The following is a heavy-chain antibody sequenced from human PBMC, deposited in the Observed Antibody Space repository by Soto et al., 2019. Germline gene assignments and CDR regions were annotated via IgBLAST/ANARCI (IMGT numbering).Heavy chain of an antibody. D-gene: IGHD2-15*01. CDR1: AGSITSDTYY. J-gene: IGHJ2*01. CDR3: ARCLLRGHWYFDL. V-gene: IGHV4-39*01. Sequence: SETLSLTCTVSAGSITSDTYYWGWIRQPPEKGLEWIASISYSGSTYYNPTLKSRLTISVDTSKSQFSLKLSSVTAADTAVYYCARCLLRGHWYFDLWGRGTLVT. CDR2: ISYSGST.